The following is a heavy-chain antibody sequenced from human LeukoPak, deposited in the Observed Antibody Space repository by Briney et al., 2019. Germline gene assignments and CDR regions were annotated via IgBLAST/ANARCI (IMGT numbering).Heavy chain of an antibody. CDR1: GYSISSGYY. V-gene: IGHV4-38-2*02. Sequence: SETLSLTCTVSGYSISSGYYWGWIRQPPGKGLEWIGSIYYSGSTYYNPSLKSRVTISVDTSKNQFSLKLSSVTAADTAVYYCARVLSRTIPSSENFDYWGQGTLVTVSS. CDR3: ARVLSRTIPSSENFDY. J-gene: IGHJ4*02. CDR2: IYYSGST. D-gene: IGHD1-1*01.